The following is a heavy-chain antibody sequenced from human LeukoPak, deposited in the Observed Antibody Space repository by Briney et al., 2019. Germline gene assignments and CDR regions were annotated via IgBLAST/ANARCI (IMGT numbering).Heavy chain of an antibody. CDR1: GFIFSSYS. D-gene: IGHD3-10*01. Sequence: GGSLRLSCAASGFIFSSYSMNWVRQAPGKGLEWVSSISSSSSYIYYADSVKGRFTISRDSAKDSLYLQMNSLRAEDTAVYYCVKGSGSYCYNWFDPWGQGTLVTVSS. V-gene: IGHV3-21*01. CDR2: ISSSSSYI. J-gene: IGHJ5*02. CDR3: VKGSGSYCYNWFDP.